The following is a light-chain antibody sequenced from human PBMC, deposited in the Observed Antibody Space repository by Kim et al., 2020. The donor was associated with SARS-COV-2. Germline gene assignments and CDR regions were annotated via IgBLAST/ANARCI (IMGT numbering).Light chain of an antibody. J-gene: IGKJ1*01. V-gene: IGKV1-5*03. CDR3: QHYNSYPWT. CDR1: QSISSW. CDR2: KAS. Sequence: ASVGDRVTITCRASQSISSWLAWYQQKPGKAPNRLIYKASSLESGVPSRFSGSGSGTEFTLTISSLQPDDFATYYCQHYNSYPWTFGQGTKVEIK.